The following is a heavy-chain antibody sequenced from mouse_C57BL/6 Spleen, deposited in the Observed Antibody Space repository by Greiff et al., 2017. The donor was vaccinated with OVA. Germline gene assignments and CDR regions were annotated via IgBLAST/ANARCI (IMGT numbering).Heavy chain of an antibody. CDR3: ARADDGYQYYFDY. D-gene: IGHD2-3*01. CDR1: GYSFTGYF. CDR2: INPYNGDT. J-gene: IGHJ2*01. V-gene: IGHV1-20*01. Sequence: VQLQQSGPELVKPGDSVKISCKASGYSFTGYFMNWVMQSHGKGLEWIGRINPYNGDTFYNQKFKGKATLTVDKSSSTAHMELRSLTSEDSAVYYCARADDGYQYYFDYWGQGTTLTVSS.